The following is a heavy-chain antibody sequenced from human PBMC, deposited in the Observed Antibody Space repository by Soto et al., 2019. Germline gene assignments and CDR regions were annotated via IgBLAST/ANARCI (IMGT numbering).Heavy chain of an antibody. D-gene: IGHD3-22*01. CDR1: GFTFSNYY. Sequence: QVQLVESGGALVKPGGSLRLSCAASGFTFSNYYMNWIRQAPGKGLEWLSYISGTSTYTNYADSVKGRFTISRDNSKNSLLVQMNGLRAEDTAVYYCAREPEGDNYDDSGYFDYWGQGTLVTVSS. CDR2: ISGTSTYT. CDR3: AREPEGDNYDDSGYFDY. V-gene: IGHV3-11*05. J-gene: IGHJ4*02.